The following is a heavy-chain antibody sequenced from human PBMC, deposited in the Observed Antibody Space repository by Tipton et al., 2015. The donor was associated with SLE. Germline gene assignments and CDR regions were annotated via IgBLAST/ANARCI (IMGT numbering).Heavy chain of an antibody. J-gene: IGHJ4*02. CDR2: INHSGST. D-gene: IGHD6-19*01. Sequence: LRLSCAVYGGSFSGYYGSWIRQPPGKGLEWIGEINHSGSTNYNPSLKSRVTISVDTSKNQFPLKLSSVTAADTAVYYCARGISSGWWNYWGQGNLVTVSS. CDR3: ARGISSGWWNY. V-gene: IGHV4-34*01. CDR1: GGSFSGYY.